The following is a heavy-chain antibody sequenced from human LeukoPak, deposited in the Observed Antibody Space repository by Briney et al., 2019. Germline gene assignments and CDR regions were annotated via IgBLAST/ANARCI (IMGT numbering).Heavy chain of an antibody. J-gene: IGHJ6*04. CDR2: ISSSSSTI. Sequence: GSLRLSCSASCLTFISYNMNRFRQAPGKGLEWVSYISSSSSTIYYADSVKGRFTISRDNAKNSLYLQMNSLRAEDTAVYYCTSDVGAVGYLTAVWGKGTTVTVSS. D-gene: IGHD1-1*01. CDR1: CLTFISYN. CDR3: TSDVGAVGYLTAV. V-gene: IGHV3-48*01.